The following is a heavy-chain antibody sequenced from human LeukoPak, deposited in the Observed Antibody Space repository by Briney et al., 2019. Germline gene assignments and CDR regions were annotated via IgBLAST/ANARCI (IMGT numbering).Heavy chain of an antibody. CDR2: ISSSSSYI. D-gene: IGHD3-3*01. J-gene: IGHJ3*02. CDR1: GFTFSSYS. Sequence: GGSLRLSCAASGFTFSSYSMNWVRQAPGKGLEWVSSISSSSSYIYYADSVKGRFTISRDNAKNSLYLQMNSLRAEDTAVYYCARDLSYDFWSGYYITGAFDIWGQGAMVTVSS. CDR3: ARDLSYDFWSGYYITGAFDI. V-gene: IGHV3-21*03.